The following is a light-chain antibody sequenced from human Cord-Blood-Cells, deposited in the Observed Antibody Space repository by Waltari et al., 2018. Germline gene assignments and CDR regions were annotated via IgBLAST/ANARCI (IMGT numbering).Light chain of an antibody. Sequence: EIVLTQSPATLSLSPGERATLSCRASQSVSSYLAWYQQKPGQAPRILIYDASNRATVIPARFSGSGSGTDFTLTISSLEPEDFAVYYCQQRSNWPLTFGGGTKVEIK. V-gene: IGKV3-11*01. CDR3: QQRSNWPLT. CDR2: DAS. CDR1: QSVSSY. J-gene: IGKJ4*01.